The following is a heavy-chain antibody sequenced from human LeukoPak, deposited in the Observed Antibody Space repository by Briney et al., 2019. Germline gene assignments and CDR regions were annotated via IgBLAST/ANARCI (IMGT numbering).Heavy chain of an antibody. Sequence: GGSLRLSCAASGFTFSSYAMSWVPHGPGKGVEWVSVFSISGGSTYYADSVKGSFTISRDNSKNAQYLQMNSLRAEDTAVYFCAKRNGDSSGYNFDYWGQGTLVTVSS. V-gene: IGHV3-23*01. CDR2: FSISGGST. J-gene: IGHJ4*02. D-gene: IGHD3-22*01. CDR3: AKRNGDSSGYNFDY. CDR1: GFTFSSYA.